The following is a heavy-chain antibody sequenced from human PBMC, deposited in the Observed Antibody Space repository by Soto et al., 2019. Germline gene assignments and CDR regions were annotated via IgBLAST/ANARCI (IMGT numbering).Heavy chain of an antibody. Sequence: VQVVESGGGLVKPGGSLRLSCAASGFTFSDYYMTWIRQAPGKGLEWVSAISGSGGSTYYADSVKGRFTISRDNSKNTLYLQMNSLRAEDTAIYYCAKGGLSGLSYWGQGTLVTVSS. V-gene: IGHV3-23*04. CDR1: GFTFSDYY. CDR3: AKGGLSGLSY. J-gene: IGHJ4*02. CDR2: ISGSGGST. D-gene: IGHD1-26*01.